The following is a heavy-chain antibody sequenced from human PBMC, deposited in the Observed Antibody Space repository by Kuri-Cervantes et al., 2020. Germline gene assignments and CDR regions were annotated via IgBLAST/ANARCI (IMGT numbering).Heavy chain of an antibody. Sequence: GSLRLSCTVSGGSISSHYWSWIRQPPGKGLEWIGYIYYSGSTNYNPSLKSRVTISVDTSKNQFSLKLNSMTPADTAVYYCARTGGWHFDNWGQGTLVTVSS. CDR2: IYYSGST. V-gene: IGHV4-59*11. CDR1: GGSISSHY. CDR3: ARTGGWHFDN. D-gene: IGHD6-19*01. J-gene: IGHJ4*02.